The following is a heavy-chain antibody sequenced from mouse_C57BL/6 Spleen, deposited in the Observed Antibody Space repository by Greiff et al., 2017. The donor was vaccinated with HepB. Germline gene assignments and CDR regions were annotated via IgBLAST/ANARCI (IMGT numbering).Heavy chain of an antibody. J-gene: IGHJ3*01. CDR2: INYDGSST. Sequence: EVQLQQSEGGLVQPGSSMKLSCTASGFTFSDYYMAWVRQVPEKGLEWVANINYDGSSTYYLDSLKSRFIISRDNAKNILYLQMSSLKSEDTATYYCARDEGYYGSSYGFAYWGQGTLVTVSA. CDR1: GFTFSDYY. CDR3: ARDEGYYGSSYGFAY. V-gene: IGHV5-16*01. D-gene: IGHD1-1*01.